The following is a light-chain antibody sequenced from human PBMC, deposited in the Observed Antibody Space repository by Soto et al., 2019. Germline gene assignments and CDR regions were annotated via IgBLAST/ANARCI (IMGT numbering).Light chain of an antibody. CDR1: NSDVGGYKY. CDR3: CSYAGSYTYV. Sequence: QSVLTQPRSVSGSPGQSVTISCTGGNSDVGGYKYVSWYQQHPGKAPALFIYDVTKRPSGVPDRFSGSKSGNTASLTISGLQAEDEADYYCCSYAGSYTYVFGTGTKLTVL. V-gene: IGLV2-11*01. CDR2: DVT. J-gene: IGLJ1*01.